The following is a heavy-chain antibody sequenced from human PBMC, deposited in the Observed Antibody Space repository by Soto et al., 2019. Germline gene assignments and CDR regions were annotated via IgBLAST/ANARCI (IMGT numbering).Heavy chain of an antibody. V-gene: IGHV4-59*01. J-gene: IGHJ1*01. CDR3: ARAPEIRGWGGGYFQH. CDR1: GDSISSYY. Sequence: PSETLSLTCTVSGDSISSYYWSWIWQPPGKGLEWIGYIFYSGSTNYNPSLKSRVTISVDTSKKQFSLKLSSVTAADTAVYYCARAPEIRGWGGGYFQHWGQGTLVTVSS. D-gene: IGHD3-16*01. CDR2: IFYSGST.